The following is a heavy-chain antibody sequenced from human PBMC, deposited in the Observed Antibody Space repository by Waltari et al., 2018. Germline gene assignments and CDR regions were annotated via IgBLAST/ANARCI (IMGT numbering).Heavy chain of an antibody. CDR2: IYYSGST. CDR3: ARLDSSGWYAACDI. D-gene: IGHD6-19*01. CDR1: GGSISSSSYY. Sequence: QLQLPVSGPGLVKPSETLSFPFTVPGGSISSSSYYWGWYRQPPGKGLEWIGSIYYSGSTYYNPSLKSRVTISVDTSKTQFSLKLSSVTAADTAVYYCARLDSSGWYAACDIWGQGTMVTVSS. J-gene: IGHJ3*02. V-gene: IGHV4-39*01.